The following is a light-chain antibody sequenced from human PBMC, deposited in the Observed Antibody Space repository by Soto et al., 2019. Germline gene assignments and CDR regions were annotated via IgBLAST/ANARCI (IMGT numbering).Light chain of an antibody. Sequence: QSALTQPRSVSGSPGQSVTISCTGTSSDVGRYDYVSWYQQHPGKAPKLIIYDVSERPSGVPDRFSGSKFGNTASLTISGLQSEAEDDYSCCSFAGSYTYVFGTGTKLTVL. CDR2: DVS. V-gene: IGLV2-11*01. J-gene: IGLJ1*01. CDR1: SSDVGRYDY. CDR3: CSFAGSYTYV.